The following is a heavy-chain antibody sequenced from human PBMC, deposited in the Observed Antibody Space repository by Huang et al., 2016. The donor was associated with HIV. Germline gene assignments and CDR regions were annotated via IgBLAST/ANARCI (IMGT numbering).Heavy chain of an antibody. Sequence: QGQLVESGGGVVRPGRSLRLSCAASGFSFSNYAMHWVRQASGKRLEWVTFISNDGTNTYYANSVKGRVTISRDNFKNTLYLQMNRLRGDDTAVYYCTREYTVAGAFDIWGQGTMVTVSS. CDR1: GFSFSNYA. D-gene: IGHD5-12*01. CDR2: ISNDGTNT. V-gene: IGHV3-30-3*01. J-gene: IGHJ3*02. CDR3: TREYTVAGAFDI.